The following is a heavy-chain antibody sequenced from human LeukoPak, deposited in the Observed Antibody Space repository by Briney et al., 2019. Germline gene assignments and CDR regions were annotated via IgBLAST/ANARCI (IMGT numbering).Heavy chain of an antibody. V-gene: IGHV3-48*03. J-gene: IGHJ5*02. CDR2: ISSSGGST. Sequence: GGSLRLSCAASGSTFSTYEMNWVRQAPGKGLEWISFISSSGGSTYYADSVKGRFTISRDNANGSLSLQMNSLRAEDTAVYYCARDNYYYASSGYYLRWFDPWGQGTLVTDSS. CDR1: GSTFSTYE. D-gene: IGHD3-22*01. CDR3: ARDNYYYASSGYYLRWFDP.